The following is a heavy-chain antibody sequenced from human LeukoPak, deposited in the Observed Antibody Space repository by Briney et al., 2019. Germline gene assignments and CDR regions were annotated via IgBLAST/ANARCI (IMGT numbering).Heavy chain of an antibody. J-gene: IGHJ6*03. D-gene: IGHD6-6*01. CDR3: TRDWGYEYSSSSRDYYYYMDV. CDR2: ISSSSSTI. CDR1: GFTFSSYS. Sequence: GGSLRLSCAASGFTFSSYSMNWVRQAPGKGLEWVSYISSSSSTIYYADSVKGRFTISRDNAKNSLYLQMNSLRAEDTAVYYCTRDWGYEYSSSSRDYYYYMDVRGKGTTVTVSS. V-gene: IGHV3-48*01.